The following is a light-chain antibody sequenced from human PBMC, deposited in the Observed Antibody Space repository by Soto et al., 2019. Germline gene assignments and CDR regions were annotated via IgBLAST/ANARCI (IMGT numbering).Light chain of an antibody. V-gene: IGKV3-11*01. CDR3: QQRSNWPPLT. CDR1: QSVSSY. Sequence: EIVLTQSPGTLSLSPGERATLSCRASQSVSSYLAWYQQKPGQAPRLLIYDASNRATGIPARFSGSGSGTDFTLTISSLELEDFAVYYCQQRSNWPPLTFGGGTKVEIK. CDR2: DAS. J-gene: IGKJ4*01.